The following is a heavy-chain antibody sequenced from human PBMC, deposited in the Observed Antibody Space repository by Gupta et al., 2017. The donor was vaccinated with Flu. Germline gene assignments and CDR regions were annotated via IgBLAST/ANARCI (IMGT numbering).Heavy chain of an antibody. Sequence: STSGVGVGWIRQPPGKAREWLAIIYWDDDKRDSPALKSRLNVTKDTSKNQVVLTMNNREHVDTGTYFCAHSVVMGVICLDAWGQGSLVTVSS. V-gene: IGHV2-5*02. J-gene: IGHJ5*02. D-gene: IGHD2-15*01. CDR2: IYWDDDK. CDR1: STSGVG. CDR3: AHSVVMGVICLDA.